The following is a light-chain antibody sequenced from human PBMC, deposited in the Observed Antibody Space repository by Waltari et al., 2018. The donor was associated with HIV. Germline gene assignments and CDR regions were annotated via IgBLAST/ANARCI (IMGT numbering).Light chain of an antibody. CDR2: RDN. CDR1: ALPKRF. Sequence: SYELTQPPSVSVSPGQTARLTCSGDALPKRFTYWYQQRPGQAPVLVMFRDNERPSGIPERFSGSTSGTTVTLTISGVQAEDEADYYCQSTDSCDNFAWLFGGGTKLTVL. CDR3: QSTDSCDNFAWL. J-gene: IGLJ3*02. V-gene: IGLV3-25*03.